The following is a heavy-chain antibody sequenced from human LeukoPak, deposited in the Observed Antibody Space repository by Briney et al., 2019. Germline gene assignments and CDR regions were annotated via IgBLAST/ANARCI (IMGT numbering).Heavy chain of an antibody. Sequence: GASVKVSCTASGYTFTGYYMHWVRQAPGQGLEWMGRINPNSGGTNYAQKFQGRVTMTRDTSISTAYMELSRLRSDDTAVYYCARAGRTKIRFWGGGWFPPGGQGPLVPVPS. CDR3: ARAGRTKIRFWGGGWFPP. V-gene: IGHV1-2*06. CDR2: INPNSGGT. CDR1: GYTFTGYY. D-gene: IGHD3-16*01. J-gene: IGHJ5*02.